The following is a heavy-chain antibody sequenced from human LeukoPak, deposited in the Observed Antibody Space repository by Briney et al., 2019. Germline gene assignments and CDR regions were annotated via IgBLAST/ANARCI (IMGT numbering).Heavy chain of an antibody. D-gene: IGHD2-8*01. J-gene: IGHJ4*02. V-gene: IGHV4-34*01. CDR2: INHSGST. CDR1: GGSFSGYY. Sequence: SETLSLTCAVYGGSFSGYYWSWIRQPPGKGLEWIGEINHSGSTNYNPSLKSRVTISVDTSKNQFSLKLSSVTAADTAVYYCARASMVYATPYYFDYWGQGTLVTVSS. CDR3: ARASMVYATPYYFDY.